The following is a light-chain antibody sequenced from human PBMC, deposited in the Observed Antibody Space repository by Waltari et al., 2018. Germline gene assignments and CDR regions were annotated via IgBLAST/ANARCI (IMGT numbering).Light chain of an antibody. CDR2: DKN. J-gene: IGLJ2*01. CDR1: SLRSYY. CDR3: HSRDASGVAGS. V-gene: IGLV3-19*01. Sequence: SSELPQDHAVSVAMGRTVRITCQGDSLRSYYASWYQQRPGQAPILVMYDKNKRPSGVPDRFSGSSSHNTASLTITGAQAEDEASYYCHSRDASGVAGSFGGGTKLTVL.